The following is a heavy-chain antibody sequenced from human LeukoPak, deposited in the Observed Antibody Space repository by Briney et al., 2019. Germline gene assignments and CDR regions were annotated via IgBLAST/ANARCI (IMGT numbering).Heavy chain of an antibody. CDR3: AGESDSSGYFNVY. V-gene: IGHV4-34*01. Sequence: SETLSLTCAVYGGSFSGYYWSWIRQTPGKGLEWIGEINHSGSTNYNPSLKSRVTISVDTSKNQFSLKLSSVTAADTAVYYCAGESDSSGYFNVYWGQGTLVTVSS. D-gene: IGHD3-22*01. J-gene: IGHJ4*02. CDR1: GGSFSGYY. CDR2: INHSGST.